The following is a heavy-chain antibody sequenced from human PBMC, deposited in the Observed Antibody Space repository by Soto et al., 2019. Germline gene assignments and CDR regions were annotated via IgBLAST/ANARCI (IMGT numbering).Heavy chain of an antibody. D-gene: IGHD5-12*01. CDR1: GGSFSGYY. Sequence: SETLSLTCAVYGGSFSGYYWSWIRQPPGKGLEWIGEINHSGSTNYNPSLKSRVTISVDTSKNQFSLKLSSVTAADTAVYYCARGRDGYNSYYGMDVWGQGTTVTVSS. J-gene: IGHJ6*02. CDR2: INHSGST. V-gene: IGHV4-34*01. CDR3: ARGRDGYNSYYGMDV.